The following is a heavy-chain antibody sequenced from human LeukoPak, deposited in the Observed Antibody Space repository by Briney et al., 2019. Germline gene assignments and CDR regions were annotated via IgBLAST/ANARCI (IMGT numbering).Heavy chain of an antibody. J-gene: IGHJ4*02. CDR2: ISSSSSTI. V-gene: IGHV3-48*01. Sequence: GGSLRLSCAASGFTFSSYSMNWVRQAPGKGLEWVSYISSSSSTIYYADSVKGRFTISRDNAKNSLYLQMNSLRAEDTAAYYCARDRGMTDYWGQGTLVTVPS. D-gene: IGHD3-10*01. CDR3: ARDRGMTDY. CDR1: GFTFSSYS.